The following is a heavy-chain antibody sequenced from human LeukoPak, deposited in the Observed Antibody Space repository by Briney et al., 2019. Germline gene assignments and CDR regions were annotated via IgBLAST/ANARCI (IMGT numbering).Heavy chain of an antibody. V-gene: IGHV4-59*01. CDR3: ARVRNWNFDY. D-gene: IGHD1-1*01. CDR2: IYYSGST. J-gene: IGHJ4*02. Sequence: SETLSLTCSVSGGFNTHYYWSWIRQPPGKGLEWIGYIYYSGSTNYNPSLKSRVTISVDTSKNQFSLKLSSVTAADTAVYYCARVRNWNFDYWGQGTLVTVSS. CDR1: GGFNTHYY.